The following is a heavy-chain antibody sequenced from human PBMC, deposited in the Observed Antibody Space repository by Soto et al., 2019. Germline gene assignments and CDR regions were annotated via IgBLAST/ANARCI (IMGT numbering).Heavy chain of an antibody. Sequence: QVQLVESGGGVVHPGTSLRLSCVTSGFTFSSFAMDWVRQAPGKGLEWVAAISFDGRDISYRESVKGRFSISRDKFKNTVYLQMNSLRAEDTAVYYCAKESLDYFDSGRFYAPASDHWGQGTLVTVSS. D-gene: IGHD3-10*01. CDR1: GFTFSSFA. V-gene: IGHV3-30*18. J-gene: IGHJ4*02. CDR3: AKESLDYFDSGRFYAPASDH. CDR2: ISFDGRDI.